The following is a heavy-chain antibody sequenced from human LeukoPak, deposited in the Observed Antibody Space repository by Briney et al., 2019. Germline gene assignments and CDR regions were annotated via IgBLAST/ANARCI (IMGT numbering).Heavy chain of an antibody. D-gene: IGHD6-19*01. CDR2: INPSGGST. CDR1: GYTFTSYY. V-gene: IGHV1-46*01. CDR3: ATKVERWLVRRWFDP. Sequence: ASVKVSCKASGYTFTSYYMHRVRQAPGQGLEWMGIINPSGGSTSYAQKFQGRVTMTEDTSTDTAYMELSSLRSEDTAVYYCATKVERWLVRRWFDPWGQGTLVTVSS. J-gene: IGHJ5*02.